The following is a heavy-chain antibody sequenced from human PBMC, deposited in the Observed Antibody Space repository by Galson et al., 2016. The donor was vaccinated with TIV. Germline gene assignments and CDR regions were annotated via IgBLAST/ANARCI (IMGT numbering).Heavy chain of an antibody. D-gene: IGHD6-19*01. CDR3: AKVPSSGFSYYYGLDV. J-gene: IGHJ6*02. CDR1: GFTFSSYA. V-gene: IGHV3-23*01. Sequence: SLRLSCAASGFTFSSYALTWVRQAPGKGLEWVAAITGGGGSSYYADSVKGRFTISRDNSKKTLYLQLHSLRAEDMAVYYCAKVPSSGFSYYYGLDVWGQGTTVTVSS. CDR2: ITGGGGSS.